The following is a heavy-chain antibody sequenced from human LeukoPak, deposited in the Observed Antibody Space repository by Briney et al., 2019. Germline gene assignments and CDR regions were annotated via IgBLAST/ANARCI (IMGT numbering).Heavy chain of an antibody. J-gene: IGHJ6*03. Sequence: GGSLRLSCAPSGFTFSSYELNWVRQAPGKGLEWVLYISSSGRTIYYADSVKGRFTISRDNAKYSLYLQMNSLRAEDTAVYYCARAYYYDSSGFYYYYYYMDVWGKGTTVIISS. CDR3: ARAYYYDSSGFYYYYYYMDV. CDR2: ISSSGRTI. D-gene: IGHD3-22*01. V-gene: IGHV3-48*03. CDR1: GFTFSSYE.